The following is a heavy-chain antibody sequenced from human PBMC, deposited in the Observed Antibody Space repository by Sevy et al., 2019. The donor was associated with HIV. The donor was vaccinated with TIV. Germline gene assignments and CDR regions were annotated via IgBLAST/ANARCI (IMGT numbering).Heavy chain of an antibody. D-gene: IGHD3-22*01. Sequence: GGSLRLSCVASGFTFSSYIMNWVRQAPGKGLEWVSYISISSTTIYYADSVKGRFTVSRDNAKNSLYLQMNSLRDEDTAVYYCASRKDSSGFAFDYWGQGTLVTVSS. CDR2: ISISSTTI. CDR1: GFTFSSYI. CDR3: ASRKDSSGFAFDY. J-gene: IGHJ4*02. V-gene: IGHV3-48*02.